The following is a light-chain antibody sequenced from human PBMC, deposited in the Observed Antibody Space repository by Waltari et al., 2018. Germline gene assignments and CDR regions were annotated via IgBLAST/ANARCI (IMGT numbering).Light chain of an antibody. J-gene: IGKJ1*01. CDR1: QNITTW. CDR2: KAS. Sequence: DIQMTQSTSSLYANVGDRVSVTCRASQNITTWLALYQQKPWKAPKLLMYKASTLENGVPFRFSGGGSGTEFTLTISALQADDSATYYCQQFNSYPWTFGQGTKVEI. V-gene: IGKV1-5*03. CDR3: QQFNSYPWT.